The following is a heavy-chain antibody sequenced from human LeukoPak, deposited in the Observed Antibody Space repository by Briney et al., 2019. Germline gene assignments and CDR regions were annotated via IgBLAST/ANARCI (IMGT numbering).Heavy chain of an antibody. J-gene: IGHJ4*02. CDR1: GYTFTGYY. Sequence: ASVKVSCKASGYTFTGYYMHWVRQAPGQELEWMGWLSPNSGDTKFAQKFQGRVTMTRDTSISTAYMELSSLRSDDTAVYYCARATDISSWYLAYWGQGTLVTVSS. D-gene: IGHD6-13*01. CDR3: ARATDISSWYLAY. V-gene: IGHV1-2*02. CDR2: LSPNSGDT.